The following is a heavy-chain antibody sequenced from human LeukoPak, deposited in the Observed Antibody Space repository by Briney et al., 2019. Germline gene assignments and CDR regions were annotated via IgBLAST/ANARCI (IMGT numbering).Heavy chain of an antibody. Sequence: SETLSLTCTLSGDSITSSDHYWVWIRQSPGKGLEWNGSVSQSGNTYYRSSLKSRVTVSIDTSKNEFSLILTSVTAADTAQYYCARHLYYSASAFWYIDLWGRGTLVIVSP. CDR3: ARHLYYSASAFWYIDL. CDR1: GDSITSSDHY. CDR2: VSQSGNT. J-gene: IGHJ2*01. V-gene: IGHV4-39*01. D-gene: IGHD3-10*01.